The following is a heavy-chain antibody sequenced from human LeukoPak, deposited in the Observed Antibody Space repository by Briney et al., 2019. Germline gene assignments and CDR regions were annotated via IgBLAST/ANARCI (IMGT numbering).Heavy chain of an antibody. Sequence: SQTLSLTCAVSGCSISSGGYSWSWIRQPPGKGLEWIGYIYHSGSTYYNPSLKSRVTISVDRSKNQFSLKLSSVTAADTAVYYCARGSLFYDYVWGSYRPNYFDYWGQGTLVTVSS. CDR2: IYHSGST. V-gene: IGHV4-30-2*01. CDR3: ARGSLFYDYVWGSYRPNYFDY. J-gene: IGHJ4*02. D-gene: IGHD3-16*02. CDR1: GCSISSGGYS.